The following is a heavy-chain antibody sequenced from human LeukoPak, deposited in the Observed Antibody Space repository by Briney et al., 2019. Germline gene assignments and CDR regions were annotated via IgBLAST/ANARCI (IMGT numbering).Heavy chain of an antibody. V-gene: IGHV4-34*01. D-gene: IGHD2-21*01. CDR3: ARAKNGCGGDCYSPSFFDY. CDR2: INHSGST. Sequence: SETLSLTCAVHGGSFSDYYWSWIRQPPGKGLEWIGEINHSGSTNYNPSLKNRVTMSVDTSKNQFSLKLSSVTAADTAVYYCARAKNGCGGDCYSPSFFDYWGQGTLVTVSS. J-gene: IGHJ4*02. CDR1: GGSFSDYY.